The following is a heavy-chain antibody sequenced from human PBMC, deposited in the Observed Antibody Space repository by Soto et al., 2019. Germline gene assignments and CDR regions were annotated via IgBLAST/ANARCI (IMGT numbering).Heavy chain of an antibody. D-gene: IGHD4-17*01. CDR1: GCSISSGGYS. CDR3: ARATTVTYYFDY. CDR2: IYHSGST. J-gene: IGHJ4*02. Sequence: SETLSLTCAVSGCSISSGGYSWSWIRQPPGKGLEWIGYIYHSGSTYYNPSLKSRVTISVDRSKNQFSLKLSSVTAADTAVYYCARATTVTYYFDYWGQGTLVTVSS. V-gene: IGHV4-30-2*01.